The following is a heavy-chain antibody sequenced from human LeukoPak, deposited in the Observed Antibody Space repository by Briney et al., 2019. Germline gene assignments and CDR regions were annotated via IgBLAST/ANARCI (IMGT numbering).Heavy chain of an antibody. J-gene: IGHJ5*02. CDR1: GGSISSGDYY. D-gene: IGHD6-6*01. CDR3: ARGVEYSSSSTIIHTNWFDP. Sequence: PSETLSLTCTVSGGSISSGDYYWSWIRQPPGKGLEWIGYIYYSGSTYYNPSLKSRVTISVDTSKNQFSLKLSSVTAADTAVYYCARGVEYSSSSTIIHTNWFDPWGQGTLVTVSS. CDR2: IYYSGST. V-gene: IGHV4-30-4*01.